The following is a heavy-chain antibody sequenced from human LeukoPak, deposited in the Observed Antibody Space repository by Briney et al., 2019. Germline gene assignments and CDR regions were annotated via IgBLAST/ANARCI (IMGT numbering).Heavy chain of an antibody. J-gene: IGHJ4*02. CDR2: LWSDGIKT. CDR3: GRAYTSSWPPLFNY. Sequence: QSGGSLRLSCATSGFTFTNYGMHWVRQAPGRGLEWVAALWSDGIKTSYADSVRGRFTISRDNSRNTLFLQMDSLRAEDPAVYYCGRAYTSSWPPLFNYWGQGTLVTVSS. CDR1: GFTFTNYG. D-gene: IGHD6-13*01. V-gene: IGHV3-33*01.